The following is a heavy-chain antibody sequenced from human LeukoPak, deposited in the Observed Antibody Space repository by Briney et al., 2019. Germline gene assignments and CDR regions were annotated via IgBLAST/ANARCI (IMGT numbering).Heavy chain of an antibody. CDR3: ARDVRRVGDDSSGYWTSAAQLDAFDI. V-gene: IGHV3-21*01. J-gene: IGHJ3*02. CDR1: GFTFSSYS. Sequence: GGSLRLSCAASGFTFSSYSMNWVRQAPGKGLEWVSSISSSSSYIYYADSVKGRFTISRDNAKNSLYLQMNSLRAEDTAVYYCARDVRRVGDDSSGYWTSAAQLDAFDIWGQGTMVTVSS. CDR2: ISSSSSYI. D-gene: IGHD3-22*01.